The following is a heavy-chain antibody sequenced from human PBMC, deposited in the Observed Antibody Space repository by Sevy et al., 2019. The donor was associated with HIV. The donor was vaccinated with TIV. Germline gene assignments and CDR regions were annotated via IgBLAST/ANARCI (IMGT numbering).Heavy chain of an antibody. CDR3: ASANVGSSTIFGVVIHRHWFDP. CDR2: LYYSGTT. J-gene: IGHJ5*02. V-gene: IGHV4-59*01. D-gene: IGHD3-3*01. Sequence: SETLSLTCTVSGDSISSYYWSWIRQPPGKGLEWIGYLYYSGTTNYNPSLKSRVTISVDTSKNQFSLKLNSVTAADTAVYYCASANVGSSTIFGVVIHRHWFDPWGQGTKVTVSS. CDR1: GDSISSYY.